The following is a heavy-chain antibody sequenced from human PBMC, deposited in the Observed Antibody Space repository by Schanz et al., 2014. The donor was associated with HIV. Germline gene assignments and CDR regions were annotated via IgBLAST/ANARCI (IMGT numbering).Heavy chain of an antibody. D-gene: IGHD3-10*01. CDR3: ARDNSGSIDY. V-gene: IGHV3-21*01. Sequence: VQLVESGGGVVQPGRSLRLSCAASGFTFSSYAMHWVRQAPGKGLEWVSSISDRSDYLHYADSVKGRFTISRDNAKNSLYLQMSSLRAEDTAVYFCARDNSGSIDYWGQGTLVTVSS. CDR1: GFTFSSYA. CDR2: ISDRSDYL. J-gene: IGHJ4*02.